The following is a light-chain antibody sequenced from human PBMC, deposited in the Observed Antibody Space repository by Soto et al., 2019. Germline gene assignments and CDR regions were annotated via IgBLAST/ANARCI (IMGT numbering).Light chain of an antibody. CDR3: QSYDSSLSGSRV. CDR2: GNT. J-gene: IGLJ1*01. CDR1: SSNIGAGYN. Sequence: QPVLTQPPSVSGAPGQRVTISCTGSSSNIGAGYNVHWYQQVPGTAPKLLIYGNTDRPSGVPDRFSGSKSGTSASLAITGLQAEDEADYYCQSYDSSLSGSRVFGTGTKLTVL. V-gene: IGLV1-40*01.